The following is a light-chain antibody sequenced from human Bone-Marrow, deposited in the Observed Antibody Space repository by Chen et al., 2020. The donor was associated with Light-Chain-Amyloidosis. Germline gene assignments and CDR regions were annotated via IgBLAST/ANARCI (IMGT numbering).Light chain of an antibody. CDR1: QTISSNY. CDR3: QQYGTEPLT. Sequence: EIVLTQSPGTLSLSPGEGANLSCRASQTISSNYLTWYQQKFGQTPRLLIYGSSSRATGIPDRCAGSCSGTDFTLTINRLEPEDFAMYYCQQYGTEPLTFGGGTKVESK. J-gene: IGKJ4*01. CDR2: GSS. V-gene: IGKV3-20*01.